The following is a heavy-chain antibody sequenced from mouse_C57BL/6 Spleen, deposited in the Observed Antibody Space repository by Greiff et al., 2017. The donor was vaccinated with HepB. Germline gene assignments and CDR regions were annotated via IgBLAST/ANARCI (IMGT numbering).Heavy chain of an antibody. V-gene: IGHV1-18*01. J-gene: IGHJ4*01. CDR3: ARRRGLLGLYAMDY. CDR1: GYTFTDYN. CDR2: INPNNGGT. D-gene: IGHD2-13*01. Sequence: EVHLVESGPELVKPGASVKIPCKASGYTFTDYNMDWVKQSHGKSLEWIGDINPNNGGTIYNQKFKGKATLTVDKSSSTAYMELRSLTSEDTAVYYCARRRGLLGLYAMDYWGQGTSVTVSS.